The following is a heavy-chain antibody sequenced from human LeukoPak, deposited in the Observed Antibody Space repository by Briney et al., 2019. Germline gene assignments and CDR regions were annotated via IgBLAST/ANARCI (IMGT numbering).Heavy chain of an antibody. V-gene: IGHV4-31*03. CDR3: ARGHRRYYYDSSGYYFFSY. J-gene: IGHJ4*02. CDR1: GGSLSDAAYY. CDR2: IYYSGST. Sequence: SQTLSLTCTVSGGSLSDAAYYWSWIRQHPGEGLKWIGYIYYSGSTSYNPSLKSRVTISVDTSKNQFSLKLTSVTAADTAVYYCARGHRRYYYDSSGYYFFSYWGQGTLVTVSS. D-gene: IGHD3-22*01.